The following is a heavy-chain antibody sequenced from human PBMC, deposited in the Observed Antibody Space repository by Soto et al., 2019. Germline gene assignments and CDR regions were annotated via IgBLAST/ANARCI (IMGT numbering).Heavy chain of an antibody. Sequence: PGGSLRLSCASSGFTFSAFEMNWVRQAPGKGLEWLSYIYNSGSTMTYADSVKGRFAISRDNVKNSLYLQMYSLRAEDTAVYYCARESGGTGLDVWGQGTTVTVSS. J-gene: IGHJ6*02. CDR1: GFTFSAFE. D-gene: IGHD1-1*01. CDR3: ARESGGTGLDV. V-gene: IGHV3-48*03. CDR2: IYNSGSTM.